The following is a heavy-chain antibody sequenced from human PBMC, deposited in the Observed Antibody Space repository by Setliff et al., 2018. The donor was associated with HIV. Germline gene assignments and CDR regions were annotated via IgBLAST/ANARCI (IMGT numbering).Heavy chain of an antibody. CDR2: IQSDGSRT. J-gene: IGHJ4*02. Sequence: GGSLRLSCATSEFTFSSYAMGRVRQAPERGLEWVSVIQSDGSRTSYSDSVRGRFTISRDNSKNTLFLEMSSLSADDTAIYYCAKLPHSSAWYSPFYYFEYWGQGTLVTVSS. CDR3: AKLPHSSAWYSPFYYFEY. D-gene: IGHD6-19*01. V-gene: IGHV3-23*03. CDR1: EFTFSSYA.